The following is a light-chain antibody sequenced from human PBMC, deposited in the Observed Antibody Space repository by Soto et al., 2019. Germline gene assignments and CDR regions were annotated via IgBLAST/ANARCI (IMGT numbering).Light chain of an antibody. CDR2: GAS. CDR1: QSVSSN. Sequence: EIVLTQSPATLSVSPGGRATLSCRASQSVSSNLAWHQQKPGQAPRLLIYGASTRATGIPARFSGSGSGTEFTLTISSLQSEDFAVYYCQQYNNWLLTFGQGTRLEIK. J-gene: IGKJ5*01. V-gene: IGKV3-15*01. CDR3: QQYNNWLLT.